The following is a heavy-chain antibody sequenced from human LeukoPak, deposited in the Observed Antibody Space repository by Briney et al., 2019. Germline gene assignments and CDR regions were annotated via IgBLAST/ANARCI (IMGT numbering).Heavy chain of an antibody. J-gene: IGHJ4*02. CDR2: ISSSGSTT. D-gene: IGHD3-3*01. Sequence: GGSLRLSCAASGFTFSSHWMSWVRQAPGKGLEWISYISSSGSTTYYADSVKGRFTISRDNAKNSLYLQMNSLRAEDTAIYYCARVPHDFWGQGILVTVSS. CDR1: GFTFSSHW. V-gene: IGHV3-11*04. CDR3: ARVPHDF.